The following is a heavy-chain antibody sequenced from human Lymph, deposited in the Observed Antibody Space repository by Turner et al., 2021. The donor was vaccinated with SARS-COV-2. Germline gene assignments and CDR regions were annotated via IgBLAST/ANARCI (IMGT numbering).Heavy chain of an antibody. Sequence: VQLFASGGGLVQPGGSRSISWAASGFTFSSYAMSGVRQDPGEGLECVSASGVSGGSTYYEDSVKGRFTISKDNSNNTLYLQMNSVRAEDTAVYYCAKGKGISTGYIDYWGQGTLVTVSS. CDR1: GFTFSSYA. D-gene: IGHD3-9*01. CDR3: AKGKGISTGYIDY. V-gene: IGHV3-23*01. J-gene: IGHJ4*02. CDR2: SGVSGGST.